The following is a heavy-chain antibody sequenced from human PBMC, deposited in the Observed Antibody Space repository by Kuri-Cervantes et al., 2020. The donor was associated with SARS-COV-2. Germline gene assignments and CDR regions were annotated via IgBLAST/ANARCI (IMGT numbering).Heavy chain of an antibody. D-gene: IGHD6-19*01. CDR2: IIPIFGTA. V-gene: IGHV1-69*13. J-gene: IGHJ3*02. CDR1: GGTFSSYA. Sequence: SVKVSCKASGGTFSSYAISWVRQAPGQGLEWMGGIIPIFGTANYAQKFQGRVTITADESTSTAYMELSSLRSEDTAVYYCASRPMYSSGWYNRVAFDIWAKGQWSPSPQ. CDR3: ASRPMYSSGWYNRVAFDI.